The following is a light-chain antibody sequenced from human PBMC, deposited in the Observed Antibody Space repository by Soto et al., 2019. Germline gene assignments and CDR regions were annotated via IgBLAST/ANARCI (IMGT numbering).Light chain of an antibody. Sequence: QSALTQPASVSGSPGQSITISCTGTSSDIGGYNYVSWFQQHPGKAPKLMISDVSNRPSGVSNRFSGSKSGNTASLTISGLQAEDEADYYGSSYTSGSTFYVFGTGTKVTVL. V-gene: IGLV2-14*01. CDR3: SSYTSGSTFYV. CDR2: DVS. CDR1: SSDIGGYNY. J-gene: IGLJ1*01.